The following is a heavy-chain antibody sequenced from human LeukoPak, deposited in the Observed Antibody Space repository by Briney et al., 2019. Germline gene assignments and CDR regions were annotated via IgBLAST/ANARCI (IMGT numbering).Heavy chain of an antibody. J-gene: IGHJ6*02. D-gene: IGHD2-2*01. V-gene: IGHV1-69*13. CDR2: ITPLFGTA. CDR1: GGTFSNYA. Sequence: SVKVSCKASGGTFSNYAINWVRQAPGQGLEWMGGITPLFGTAKYAQKFQGRVTVTADESTSTAYMELSSLRSEDTAVYYCARFCSSTSCYPYYYGLDVWGQGTRVTVSS. CDR3: ARFCSSTSCYPYYYGLDV.